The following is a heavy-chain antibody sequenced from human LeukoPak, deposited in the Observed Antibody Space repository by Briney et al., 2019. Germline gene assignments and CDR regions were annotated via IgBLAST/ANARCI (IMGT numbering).Heavy chain of an antibody. D-gene: IGHD3-22*01. CDR2: INHSGST. J-gene: IGHJ4*02. Sequence: ASETLSLTCAVYGGSFSGYYWSWIRQPPGKGLEWIGEINHSGSTNYNPSLKSRVTISVDTSKNQFSLKLSSVTAADTAVYYCARGAQTYYDKAPVDSWGQGTLVTVSS. V-gene: IGHV4-34*01. CDR3: ARGAQTYYDKAPVDS. CDR1: GGSFSGYY.